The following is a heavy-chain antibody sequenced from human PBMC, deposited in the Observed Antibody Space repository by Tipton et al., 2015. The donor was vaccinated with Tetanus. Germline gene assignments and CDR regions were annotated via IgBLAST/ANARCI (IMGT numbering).Heavy chain of an antibody. CDR3: ARDMRGEGGGWYTDY. CDR1: SGSISRYY. D-gene: IGHD6-19*01. Sequence: TLSLTCTVSSGSISRYYWTWIRQAPGKGLEWIAYVKNTGSTNYNPSLKSRVTISTDTSKNQFSLRLSSVTAADTAVYYCARDMRGEGGGWYTDYWGQGTLVTVSS. CDR2: VKNTGST. V-gene: IGHV4-59*12. J-gene: IGHJ4*02.